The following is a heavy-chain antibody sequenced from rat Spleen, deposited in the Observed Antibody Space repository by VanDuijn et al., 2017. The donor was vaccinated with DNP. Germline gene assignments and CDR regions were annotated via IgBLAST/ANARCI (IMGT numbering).Heavy chain of an antibody. D-gene: IGHD3-4*01. CDR2: ISTGGNT. V-gene: IGHV2S12*01. CDR1: GFSLTTNG. CDR3: TREREPNDNPYYFDF. J-gene: IGHJ2*01. Sequence: QVQLKESGPGLVQPSQTLSLTCTVSGFSLTTNGVSWVRQPPGRGLEWIAAISTGGNTYYNSALKSRLSISMDTSKSQLFLRMNSLQTEDTAIYFCTREREPNDNPYYFDFWGQGVLVTVSS.